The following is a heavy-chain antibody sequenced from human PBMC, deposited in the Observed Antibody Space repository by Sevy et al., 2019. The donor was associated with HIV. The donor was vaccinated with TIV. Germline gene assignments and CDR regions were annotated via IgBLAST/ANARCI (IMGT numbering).Heavy chain of an antibody. CDR1: GHTLTDLS. CDR2: FDPEDGER. Sequence: ASVKVSCKASGHTLTDLSMHWVRQAPGKGFEWIGRFDPEDGERIYAQKFQRRVTMTEDTSTDTAYMELSSLRSEDTAVYYCSATREYYSDSYGYFDYWGQGTLVTVSS. V-gene: IGHV1-24*01. CDR3: SATREYYSDSYGYFDY. D-gene: IGHD3-22*01. J-gene: IGHJ4*02.